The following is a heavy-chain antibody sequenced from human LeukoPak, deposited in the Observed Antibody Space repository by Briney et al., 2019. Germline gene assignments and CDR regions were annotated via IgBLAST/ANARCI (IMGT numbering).Heavy chain of an antibody. D-gene: IGHD3-10*01. Sequence: GGSLRLSCAASGFTFSSYSMNWVRQAPGKGLEWVSSISSSSIYMYYADSVKGRFTISRDNAKNSLYLQMNSLRAEDTAVYYCARDRYGSVAWFDPWGQGTLVTVSS. V-gene: IGHV3-21*01. CDR2: ISSSSIYM. J-gene: IGHJ5*02. CDR1: GFTFSSYS. CDR3: ARDRYGSVAWFDP.